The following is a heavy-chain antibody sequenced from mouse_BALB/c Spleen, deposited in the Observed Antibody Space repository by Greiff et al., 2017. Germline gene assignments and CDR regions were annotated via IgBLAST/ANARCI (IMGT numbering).Heavy chain of an antibody. J-gene: IGHJ4*01. Sequence: VQLQQSGAELVRPGASVKLSCKASGYTFTSYWMHWVKQRPGQGLEWIGEINPSNGRTNYNEKFKSKATLTVDKSSSTAYMQLSSLTSEDSAVYYCAAIYYYGSSYNYAMDYWGQGTSVTVSS. CDR1: GYTFTSYW. CDR3: AAIYYYGSSYNYAMDY. V-gene: IGHV1S81*02. D-gene: IGHD1-1*01. CDR2: INPSNGRT.